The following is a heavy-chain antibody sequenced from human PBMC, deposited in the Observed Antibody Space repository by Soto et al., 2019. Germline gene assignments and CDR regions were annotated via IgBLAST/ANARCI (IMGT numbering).Heavy chain of an antibody. CDR3: ARGPGYYFDY. J-gene: IGHJ4*02. V-gene: IGHV3-64*01. Sequence: PGGSLGLSCAASGFTFSSYAMHWVRQAPGKGLEYVSAISSNGGSTYYANSVKGRFTISRDNSKNTLYLQMGSLRAEDMAVYYCARGPGYYFDYWGQGTLVTVSS. CDR1: GFTFSSYA. CDR2: ISSNGGST.